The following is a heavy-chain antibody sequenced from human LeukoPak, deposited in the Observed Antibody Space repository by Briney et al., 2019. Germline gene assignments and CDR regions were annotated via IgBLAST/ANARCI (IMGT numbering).Heavy chain of an antibody. J-gene: IGHJ4*02. CDR2: IFYAGST. D-gene: IGHD3-3*02. CDR1: GYSISSNHW. CDR3: ARIGPILGAAWVDY. Sequence: PSETLSLTCAVSGYSISSNHWWVWIRQPPGKGLEWIGYIFYAGSTYYNPSLKSRVTMSVDTSKNQFSLRLSSVTAVDTAVYYCARIGPILGAAWVDYWGQGTLVSVSS. V-gene: IGHV4-28*01.